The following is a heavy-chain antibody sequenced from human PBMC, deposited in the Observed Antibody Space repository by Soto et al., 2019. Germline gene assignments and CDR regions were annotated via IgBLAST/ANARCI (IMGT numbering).Heavy chain of an antibody. D-gene: IGHD1-26*01. J-gene: IGHJ4*02. CDR1: GYTFTSYG. CDR2: INTYKGNT. V-gene: IGHV1-18*01. Sequence: GASVKVSCKVFGYTFTSYGMSWVRQAPGQGLEWMGWINTYKGNTNYAQKLQGRVTMTTDTSTSTAYMELRSLRSDDTAVYYCAARSGRDPYYFGYWGQGTLVTVSS. CDR3: AARSGRDPYYFGY.